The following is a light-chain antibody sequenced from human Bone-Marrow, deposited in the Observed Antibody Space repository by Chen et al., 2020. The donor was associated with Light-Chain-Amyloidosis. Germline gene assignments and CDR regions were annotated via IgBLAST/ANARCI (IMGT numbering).Light chain of an antibody. V-gene: IGLV3-21*02. CDR1: NVGSTS. CDR3: QVWDRSSDRPV. CDR2: DDS. J-gene: IGLJ3*02. Sequence: SYVLTQPSSVSVAPGQTATIACGGNNVGSTSVHWYQQTPGQAPLLGVYDDSDRPSGIPERLLGSNSGNTATLTISRVEAGDEADYYCQVWDRSSDRPVFGGGTKLTVL.